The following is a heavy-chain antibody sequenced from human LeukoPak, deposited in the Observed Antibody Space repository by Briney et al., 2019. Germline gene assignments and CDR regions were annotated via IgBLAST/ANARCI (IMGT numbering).Heavy chain of an antibody. Sequence: GGSLRLSCAASGFTFSSFWMTWVRQTPGKGLEWVANIKQDGSEKDYVDSVKGRFTISRDNAKNSLYLQMSSLRAEDTAVYYCVRAGYTYGFDYWGQGTLVTV. CDR1: GFTFSSFW. CDR3: VRAGYTYGFDY. D-gene: IGHD5-18*01. CDR2: IKQDGSEK. J-gene: IGHJ4*02. V-gene: IGHV3-7*04.